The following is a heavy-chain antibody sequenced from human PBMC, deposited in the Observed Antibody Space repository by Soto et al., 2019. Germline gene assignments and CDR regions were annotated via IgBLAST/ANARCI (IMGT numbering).Heavy chain of an antibody. CDR1: GFTFSSYG. Sequence: GGSLRLSCAASGFTFSSYGMHWVRQAPGKGLEWVAVISYDGSNKYYADSVKGRFTISRDNSKNTLYLQMNSLRAEDTAVYYCAKVANDAPFDYWGQGTLVTVSS. CDR2: ISYDGSNK. CDR3: AKVANDAPFDY. J-gene: IGHJ4*02. V-gene: IGHV3-30*18. D-gene: IGHD2-2*01.